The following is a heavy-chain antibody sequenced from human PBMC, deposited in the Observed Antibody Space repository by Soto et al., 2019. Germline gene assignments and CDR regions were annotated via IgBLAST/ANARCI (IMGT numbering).Heavy chain of an antibody. Sequence: EVQLLESGGGLVQPGGSLRLSCTASGFTFDYYAMSWVRQTPEKGLEWVSVISGSGATPYYADSVKGRFTISRDNSRNTLFVEMASVEVEDTAVYYFAKDGYGDVVATIRASWFAVWGQGTLVTVS. J-gene: IGHJ5*02. D-gene: IGHD5-12*01. CDR2: ISGSGATP. CDR3: AKDGYGDVVATIRASWFAV. V-gene: IGHV3-23*01. CDR1: GFTFDYYA.